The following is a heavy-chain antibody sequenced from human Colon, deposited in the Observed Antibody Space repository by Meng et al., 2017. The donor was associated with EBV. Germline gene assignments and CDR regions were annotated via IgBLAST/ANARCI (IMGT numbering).Heavy chain of an antibody. V-gene: IGHV1-3*01. D-gene: IGHD2-2*01. CDR3: ARDVVVPAALTVRIDY. CDR2: INGGNGKT. Sequence: VPLVQWGVEVKRPGASVKVSCKASGYTFTSYAIHWVRQAPGKRLEWMGWINGGNGKTKYSQKFQGRVTITRDTSASTAYMELSSLRSEDTAVYYCARDVVVPAALTVRIDYWGQGTLVTVSS. J-gene: IGHJ4*02. CDR1: GYTFTSYA.